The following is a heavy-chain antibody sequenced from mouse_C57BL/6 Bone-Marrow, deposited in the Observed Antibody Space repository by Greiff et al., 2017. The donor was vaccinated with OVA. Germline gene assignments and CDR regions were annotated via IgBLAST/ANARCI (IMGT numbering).Heavy chain of an antibody. CDR2: IYPGSGSI. J-gene: IGHJ3*01. CDR1: GYTFTEYT. Sequence: VQLMESGAELVKPGASVKLSCKASGYTFTEYTIHWVKQRSGQGLEWIGWIYPGSGSIKYNEKFKDKATLTADKSSSTVYMELSSLTSEDSAVYFCARQEEGNYGFAYWGQGTLVTVSA. V-gene: IGHV1-62-2*01. D-gene: IGHD2-1*01. CDR3: ARQEEGNYGFAY.